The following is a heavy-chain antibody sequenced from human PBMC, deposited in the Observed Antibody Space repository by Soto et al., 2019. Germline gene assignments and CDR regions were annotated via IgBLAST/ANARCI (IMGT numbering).Heavy chain of an antibody. J-gene: IGHJ3*02. CDR3: ARLIVVVVAATRDAFDI. Sequence: QVQLVESGGGVVQPGRSLRLSCAASGFTFSSYAMHWVRQAPGKGLEWVAVISYDGSNKYYADSVKGRFTISRDNSKNTLHLQMNRLRAEDTAVYYCARLIVVVVAATRDAFDIWGQGTMVTVSS. CDR2: ISYDGSNK. V-gene: IGHV3-30-3*01. D-gene: IGHD2-15*01. CDR1: GFTFSSYA.